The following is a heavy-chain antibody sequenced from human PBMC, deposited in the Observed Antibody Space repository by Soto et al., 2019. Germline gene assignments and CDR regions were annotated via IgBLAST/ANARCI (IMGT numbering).Heavy chain of an antibody. CDR3: ARGDYDYVWGSYRYRVYFDY. D-gene: IGHD3-16*02. V-gene: IGHV3-21*01. Sequence: WGSLRVSCASSVFTFSSYSMDWVRQAPGKGLDRVSSISSSSSYIYYADSVKGRFTISRDNAKNSLYLQMNSLRAEDTAVYYCARGDYDYVWGSYRYRVYFDYWGQGTMVTVSS. J-gene: IGHJ4*02. CDR1: VFTFSSYS. CDR2: ISSSSSYI.